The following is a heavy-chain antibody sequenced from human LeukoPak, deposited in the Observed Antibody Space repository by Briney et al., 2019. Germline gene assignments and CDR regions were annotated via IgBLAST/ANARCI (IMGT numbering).Heavy chain of an antibody. Sequence: GGSLRLSCAASGFTFSSYWMHWVRHAPGKGLEWVSGISWNSGSIGYADSVKGRFTISRDNAKNSLYLQMNSLRAEDTALYYCAKDTSLLWFGTYMDVWGKGTTVTISS. V-gene: IGHV3-9*01. CDR3: AKDTSLLWFGTYMDV. J-gene: IGHJ6*03. CDR2: ISWNSGSI. D-gene: IGHD3-10*01. CDR1: GFTFSSYW.